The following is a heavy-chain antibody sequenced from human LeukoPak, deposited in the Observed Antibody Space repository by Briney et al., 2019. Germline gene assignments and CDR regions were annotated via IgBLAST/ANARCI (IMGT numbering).Heavy chain of an antibody. CDR2: INPNSGGT. J-gene: IGHJ5*02. CDR1: GYTFTGYY. V-gene: IGHV1-2*02. D-gene: IGHD2-2*01. Sequence: GASVKVSCKASGYTFTGYYMHWVRQAPGQGLEWMGWINPNSGGTNYAQKFQGRVTMTRDTSITTAYMELSRLSSDDTAVYYCARRSASIVVPAAIAGETWGQGTLVTVSS. CDR3: ARRSASIVVPAAIAGET.